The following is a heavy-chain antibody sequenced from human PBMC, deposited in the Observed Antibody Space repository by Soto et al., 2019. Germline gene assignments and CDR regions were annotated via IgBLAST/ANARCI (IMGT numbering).Heavy chain of an antibody. V-gene: IGHV3-30-3*01. D-gene: IGHD3-10*01. CDR1: GFTFSSYA. CDR2: ISYDGSNK. CDR3: ARKEGRYGMDV. J-gene: IGHJ6*02. Sequence: QVQLVESGGGVVQPGRSLRLSCAASGFTFSSYAMHWVRQAPGKGLEWVAVISYDGSNKYYADSVKGRFTISRDNSKNTLYLQMNSLRAEDTAVYYCARKEGRYGMDVWGQGTTVTVSS.